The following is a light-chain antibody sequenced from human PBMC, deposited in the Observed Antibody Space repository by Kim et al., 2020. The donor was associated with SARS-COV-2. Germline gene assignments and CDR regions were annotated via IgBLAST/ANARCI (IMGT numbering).Light chain of an antibody. CDR2: AAS. Sequence: SVGDTVTIACRTSQTVNIYLNWYQQKPGEAPELLIYAASTLQSGVSSRFSGSGFGSDFTLSITSLQPEDFATFYCQESYITSALSFGGGTKVDIK. CDR3: QESYITSALS. J-gene: IGKJ4*01. CDR1: QTVNIY. V-gene: IGKV1-39*01.